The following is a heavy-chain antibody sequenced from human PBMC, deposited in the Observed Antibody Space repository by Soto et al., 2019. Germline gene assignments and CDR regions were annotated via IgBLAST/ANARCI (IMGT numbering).Heavy chain of an antibody. J-gene: IGHJ4*02. V-gene: IGHV3-21*01. CDR3: ARDAVVAATAYYFDY. CDR2: ISSSSSHI. CDR1: GFIFSSYS. Sequence: GGSLRLSCAASGFIFSSYSMNWVRQAPGKGLEWVSSISSSSSHIYYADSVKGRFTISRDNAKNSLYLQMNSLRAEDTAVYYCARDAVVAATAYYFDYWGQGTLVTVSS. D-gene: IGHD2-15*01.